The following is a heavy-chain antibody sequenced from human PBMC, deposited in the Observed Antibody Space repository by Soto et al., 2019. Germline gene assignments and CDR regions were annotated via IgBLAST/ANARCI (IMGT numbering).Heavy chain of an antibody. J-gene: IGHJ4*02. D-gene: IGHD1-26*01. CDR2: ISAYNGNT. CDR1: GYTPTNYD. V-gene: IGHV1-18*01. CDR3: ARALYRSGTYSALDN. Sequence: QVPLVQSGAEVKKPGASVTVSCKTSGYTPTNYDIGWVRQAPGQGLEWMGWISAYNGNTNSAQKLQGRLTMTTDTSTTTAYMELRSLRSADTAVYYCARALYRSGTYSALDNWGQGTLVPVSS.